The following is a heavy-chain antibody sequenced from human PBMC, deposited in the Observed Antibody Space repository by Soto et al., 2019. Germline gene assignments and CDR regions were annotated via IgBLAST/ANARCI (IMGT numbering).Heavy chain of an antibody. Sequence: VRPMRLPKRAAGGTCVDFAFRRVLKVPGKGLEWVAVISYDGSNKYYADSVKGRFTISRDNSKNTLYLQMNSLRAEDTAVYYCARDRRWRQPYFDYWGQGTLVTVSS. J-gene: IGHJ4*02. CDR2: ISYDGSNK. V-gene: IGHV3-30-3*01. CDR3: ARDRRWRQPYFDY. D-gene: IGHD5-18*01. CDR1: GGTCVDFA.